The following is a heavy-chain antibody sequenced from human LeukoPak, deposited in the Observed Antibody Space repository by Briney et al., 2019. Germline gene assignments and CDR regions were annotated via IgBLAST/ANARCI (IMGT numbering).Heavy chain of an antibody. CDR3: ARPSVSGSYLYSLRD. J-gene: IGHJ4*02. V-gene: IGHV3-21*01. Sequence: PGGSLRLSCAASGFTFSSYSMNWVRQAPGKGLEWVSSISSSSSYIYYADSVKGRFTISRDNAKNSLYLQMNSLRAEDTAVYYCARPSVSGSYLYSLRDWGQGTLVTVSS. CDR1: GFTFSSYS. CDR2: ISSSSSYI. D-gene: IGHD3-16*02.